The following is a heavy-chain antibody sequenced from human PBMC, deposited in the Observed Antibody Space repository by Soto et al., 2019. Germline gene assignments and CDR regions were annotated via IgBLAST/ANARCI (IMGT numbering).Heavy chain of an antibody. Sequence: GGSLRLSCAASGFTFSSYGMHWVRQAPGKGLEWVAVISYDGSNKYYADSVKGRFTISRDNSKNTLYLQMNSLRAEDTAVYYCEKTAGTHAFDIWGQGKMVTVSS. CDR3: EKTAGTHAFDI. V-gene: IGHV3-30*18. D-gene: IGHD6-13*01. J-gene: IGHJ3*02. CDR2: ISYDGSNK. CDR1: GFTFSSYG.